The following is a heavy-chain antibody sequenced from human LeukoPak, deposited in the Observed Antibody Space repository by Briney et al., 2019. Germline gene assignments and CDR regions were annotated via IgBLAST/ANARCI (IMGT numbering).Heavy chain of an antibody. V-gene: IGHV3-23*01. CDR2: ISGSGGST. CDR1: GFTFSSYA. Sequence: GGSLRLSCAASGFTFSSYAMSWVRQAPGKGLEWVSAISGSGGSTYYADSVKGRFTISRDNSKNTLYLQMNSLRAEDTAVYYCAKDGVWVAGTHYYGMDVWGQGTTVTVSS. J-gene: IGHJ6*02. CDR3: AKDGVWVAGTHYYGMDV. D-gene: IGHD6-19*01.